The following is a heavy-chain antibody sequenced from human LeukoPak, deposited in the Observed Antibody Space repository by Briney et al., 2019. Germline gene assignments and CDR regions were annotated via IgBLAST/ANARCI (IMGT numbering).Heavy chain of an antibody. Sequence: SETLSLTCAVSGYSISSGYYWGWIRQPPGKGLEWIGTIYHSGSTYYNPSLKSRVTISVDTSKNQFSLKLTSVTAADTAVYYCARVRGYCSSTICYRYYFDYWGQGTLVTVSS. J-gene: IGHJ4*02. V-gene: IGHV4-38-2*01. D-gene: IGHD2-2*01. CDR3: ARVRGYCSSTICYRYYFDY. CDR2: IYHSGST. CDR1: GYSISSGYY.